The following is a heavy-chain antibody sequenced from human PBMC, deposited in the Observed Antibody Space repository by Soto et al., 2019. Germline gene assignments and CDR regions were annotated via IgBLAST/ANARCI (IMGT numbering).Heavy chain of an antibody. CDR2: IYYSGST. CDR3: ARTRGDILTGYYLY. J-gene: IGHJ4*02. CDR1: GGSISSGGYY. D-gene: IGHD3-9*01. Sequence: SETLSLTCTVSGGSISSGGYYWSWIRQPPGKGLEWIGYIYYSGSTNYNPSLKSRVTISVDTSQNQFSLKLSSVTAADTAVYYCARTRGDILTGYYLYWGQGTLVTVSS. V-gene: IGHV4-61*08.